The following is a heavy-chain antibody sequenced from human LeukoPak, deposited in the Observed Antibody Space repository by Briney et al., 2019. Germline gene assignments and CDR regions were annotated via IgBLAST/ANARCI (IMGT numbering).Heavy chain of an antibody. J-gene: IGHJ4*02. Sequence: ASVKVSCKASGYTFTSYYMHWGRQAPGQGLEWMGIINPSGGSTSYAQKFQGRVTMTRNTSTSTVYMELSSLRSEDTAVYYCARTRAVAGKEGEFDYWGQGTLVTVSS. CDR1: GYTFTSYY. V-gene: IGHV1-46*01. D-gene: IGHD6-19*01. CDR3: ARTRAVAGKEGEFDY. CDR2: INPSGGST.